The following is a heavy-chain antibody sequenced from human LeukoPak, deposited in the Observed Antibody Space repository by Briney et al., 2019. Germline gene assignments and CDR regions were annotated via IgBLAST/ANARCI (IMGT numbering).Heavy chain of an antibody. CDR3: ARDGLEITGTTGFDY. CDR1: GYTFTGDY. J-gene: IGHJ4*02. CDR2: INPNSGGT. V-gene: IGHV1-2*02. D-gene: IGHD1-7*01. Sequence: ASVKGSCKASGYTFTGDYMHWVRQAPGQGLEWMGWINPNSGGTNYAQKFQGRVTMTRDTSISTAYMELSRLRSDDTAVYYGARDGLEITGTTGFDYWGQGTLVTVSS.